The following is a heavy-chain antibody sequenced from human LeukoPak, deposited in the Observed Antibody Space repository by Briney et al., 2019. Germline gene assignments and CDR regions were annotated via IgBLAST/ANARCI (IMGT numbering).Heavy chain of an antibody. CDR3: AREVEGDWFDP. CDR1: GYTFTGYY. D-gene: IGHD1-1*01. Sequence: ASVKVSCKASGYTFTGYYMHWVRQAPGQGLEWMGRINPNSGGTNYAQKFQGRVTMTGDTSISTAYMELSRLRSDDTAVYYCAREVEGDWFDPWGQGTLVTVSS. CDR2: INPNSGGT. J-gene: IGHJ5*02. V-gene: IGHV1-2*06.